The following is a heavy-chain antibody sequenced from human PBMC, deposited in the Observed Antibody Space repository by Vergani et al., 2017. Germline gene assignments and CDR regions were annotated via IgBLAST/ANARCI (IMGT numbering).Heavy chain of an antibody. D-gene: IGHD2-2*01. V-gene: IGHV1-2*02. Sequence: QVQLVQSGAEVKKPGASVKVSCKASGYSFIDYFMHWVRQAPGQGLEWMGWINPNSGGTNYAQKVQGRVTMTRDTSISTAYMELNKLRSNDAAVYYCARVGTSSNHDYFDYWGQGTLVTVSS. CDR1: GYSFIDYF. CDR2: INPNSGGT. J-gene: IGHJ4*02. CDR3: ARVGTSSNHDYFDY.